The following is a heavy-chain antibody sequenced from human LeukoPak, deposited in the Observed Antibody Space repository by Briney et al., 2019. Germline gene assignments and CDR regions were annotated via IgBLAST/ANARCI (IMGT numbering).Heavy chain of an antibody. D-gene: IGHD3-9*01. V-gene: IGHV3-9*01. CDR3: AKDKIRGGAILTGYPDY. Sequence: GRSLRLSCAASGFTFDDYAMHWVRQAPGKGLEWASGISWNSGSIGYADSVKGRFTISRDNAKNSLYLQMNSLRAEDTALYYCAKDKIRGGAILTGYPDYWGQGTLVTVSS. CDR2: ISWNSGSI. J-gene: IGHJ4*02. CDR1: GFTFDDYA.